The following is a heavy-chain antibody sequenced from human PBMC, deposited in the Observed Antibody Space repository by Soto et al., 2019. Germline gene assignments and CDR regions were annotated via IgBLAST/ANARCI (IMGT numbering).Heavy chain of an antibody. CDR1: GGSISSSSYY. CDR2: IYYSGST. J-gene: IGHJ6*02. D-gene: IGHD2-2*01. V-gene: IGHV4-39*01. CDR3: ALVVPAETPYSYYGMDV. Sequence: QLQLQESGPGLVKPSETLSLTCTVSGGSISSSSYYWGWIRQPPGKGLEWIGSIYYSGSTYYNPSLKSRVTISVDTSKNQFSLKLSSVTAADTAVYYCALVVPAETPYSYYGMDVWGQGTTVTVSS.